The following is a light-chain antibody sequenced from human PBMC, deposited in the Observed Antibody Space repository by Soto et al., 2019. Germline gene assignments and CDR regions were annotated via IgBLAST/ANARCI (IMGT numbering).Light chain of an antibody. CDR3: AAWDDSLSGYV. J-gene: IGLJ1*01. V-gene: IGLV1-44*01. CDR1: SSNIGSNL. Sequence: QSVLTQPPSASGTPGQRVTISCSGSSSNIGSNLVNWYQQLPGMAPKLLVYSNNQRPSGVPDRFSGSKSGTSASLAISGLQSEDEADYYCAAWDDSLSGYVFGTGTKLTVL. CDR2: SNN.